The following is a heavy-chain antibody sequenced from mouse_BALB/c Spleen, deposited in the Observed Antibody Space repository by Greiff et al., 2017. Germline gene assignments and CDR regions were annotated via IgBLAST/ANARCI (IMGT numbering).Heavy chain of an antibody. V-gene: IGHV5-9-4*01. D-gene: IGHD2-1*01. CDR3: ASCYGNYRGAWLDY. Sequence: EVQRVESGGGLVKPGGSLKLSCAASGFTFSSYAMSWVRQSPEKRLEWVAEISSGGSYTYYPDTVTGRFTISRDNAKNTLYMEMSSLRSEDTAMYYCASCYGNYRGAWLDYWGQGTLVTVSA. CDR2: ISSGGSYT. J-gene: IGHJ3*01. CDR1: GFTFSSYA.